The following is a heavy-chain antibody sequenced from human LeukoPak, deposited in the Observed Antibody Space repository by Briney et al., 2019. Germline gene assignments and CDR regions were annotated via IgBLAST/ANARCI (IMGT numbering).Heavy chain of an antibody. CDR3: ARPFGGSVSWGMDV. Sequence: GESLRISCKGSGYSFTTYWITWVRQMPGKGLEWMGKIDPSDSNTNYSPSFQGHVTISADKSISTAYLQWNSLKASGTAMYYCARPFGGSVSWGMDVWGQGTTVTVSS. CDR2: IDPSDSNT. V-gene: IGHV5-10-1*01. J-gene: IGHJ6*02. D-gene: IGHD5/OR15-5a*01. CDR1: GYSFTTYW.